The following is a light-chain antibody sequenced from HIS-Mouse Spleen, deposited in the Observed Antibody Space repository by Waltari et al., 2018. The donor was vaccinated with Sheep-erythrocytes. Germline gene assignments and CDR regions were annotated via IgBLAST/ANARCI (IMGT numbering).Light chain of an antibody. CDR1: SSDVGGYNY. Sequence: QSALTQPPSASGSPGQSVTISCTGTSSDVGGYNYVSWYQQHPGKAPTLMIYAVSKRASGVPDRFSGSKSGNTASLTVSGLQAEDEADYYCSSYAGSNNYVFGTGTKVTVL. CDR2: AVS. V-gene: IGLV2-8*01. CDR3: SSYAGSNNYV. J-gene: IGLJ1*01.